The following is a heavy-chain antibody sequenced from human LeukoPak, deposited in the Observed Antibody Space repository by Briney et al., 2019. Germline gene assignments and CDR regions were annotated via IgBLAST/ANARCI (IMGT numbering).Heavy chain of an antibody. Sequence: PGGSLRLSCAASGFTFSSYDMTWVRQAPGKGLEWVTTISGNGGNTYYADSVKGRFTVSRDNSKNTLFLQMNSLRAEDTAVYYCAKDGGLWVSAHWGDSWGRGTLVTVSS. CDR1: GFTFSSYD. J-gene: IGHJ4*02. CDR3: AKDGGLWVSAHWGDS. D-gene: IGHD7-27*01. CDR2: ISGNGGNT. V-gene: IGHV3-23*01.